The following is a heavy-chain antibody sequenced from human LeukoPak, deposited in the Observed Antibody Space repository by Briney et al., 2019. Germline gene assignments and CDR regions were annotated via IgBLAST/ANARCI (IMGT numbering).Heavy chain of an antibody. CDR1: GFTSNTHA. V-gene: IGHV3-23*01. CDR2: LTRTGRTT. CDR3: AKDRPNFYEASGSYYKMKGDF. Sequence: GGSLRLSCAASGFTSNTHAMSWVRQAPEKGLEWVSSLTRTGRTTYYADSVKGRFTISRDNLKNTVYLQMNSLRGEDTAIYYCAKDRPNFYEASGSYYKMKGDFWGQGTLVTVSS. J-gene: IGHJ4*02. D-gene: IGHD3-10*01.